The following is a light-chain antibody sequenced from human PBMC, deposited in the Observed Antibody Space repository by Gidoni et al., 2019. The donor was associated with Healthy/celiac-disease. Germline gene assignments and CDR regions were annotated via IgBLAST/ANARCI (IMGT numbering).Light chain of an antibody. Sequence: EIALTQSPGTLSLSPGERATHSCRASQSVSSSYLAWYQQKPGQAPRLLIYGASSRATGIPDRFSGSGSGTDFTLTISRLEPEDFAVYYCQQYGSSPLTFGGGTKVEIK. CDR2: GAS. J-gene: IGKJ4*01. CDR1: QSVSSSY. CDR3: QQYGSSPLT. V-gene: IGKV3-20*01.